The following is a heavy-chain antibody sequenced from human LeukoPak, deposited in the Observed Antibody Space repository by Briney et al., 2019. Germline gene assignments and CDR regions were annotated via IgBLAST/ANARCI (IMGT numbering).Heavy chain of an antibody. CDR1: GYTFTSYA. V-gene: IGHV1-3*01. Sequence: ASVKVSCKASGYTFTSYAMHWVRQAPGQRLEWMGWINAGNGNTKYSQKFQGRVTITRDTSASTAYMELSRLRSDDTAVYYCASWSSVLVHDYWGQGTLVTVSS. D-gene: IGHD2-8*02. CDR3: ASWSSVLVHDY. J-gene: IGHJ4*02. CDR2: INAGNGNT.